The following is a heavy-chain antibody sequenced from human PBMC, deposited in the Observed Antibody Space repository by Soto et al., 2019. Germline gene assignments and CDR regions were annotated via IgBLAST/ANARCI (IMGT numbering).Heavy chain of an antibody. J-gene: IGHJ3*02. CDR2: IWYDGSNK. V-gene: IGHV3-33*01. Sequence: GGSLRLSCAASGFTFSSYGMHWVRQAPGKGLEWVAVIWYDGSNKYYADSVKGRFTISRDNSKNTLYLQMNSLRAEDTAVYYCARRSGYDTNAFDIWGQGTMVTVSS. CDR3: ARRSGYDTNAFDI. CDR1: GFTFSSYG. D-gene: IGHD5-12*01.